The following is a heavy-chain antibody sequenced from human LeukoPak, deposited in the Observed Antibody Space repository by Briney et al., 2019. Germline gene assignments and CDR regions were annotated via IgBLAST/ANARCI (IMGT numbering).Heavy chain of an antibody. Sequence: PGGSLRLSCAASGFTFSDYYMSWIRQAPGKGLDWVSSISSSSRHIYYADSVKGRFTISRDNAKNSLYLQMNSLRVEDTAVYYCARGVGLGGWFDPWGQGTLVTVSS. CDR2: ISSSSRHI. J-gene: IGHJ5*02. CDR1: GFTFSDYY. V-gene: IGHV3-11*06. D-gene: IGHD3-16*01. CDR3: ARGVGLGGWFDP.